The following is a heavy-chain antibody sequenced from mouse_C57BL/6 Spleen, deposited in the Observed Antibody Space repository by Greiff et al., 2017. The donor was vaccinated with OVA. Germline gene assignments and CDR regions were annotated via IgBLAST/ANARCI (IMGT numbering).Heavy chain of an antibody. J-gene: IGHJ4*01. D-gene: IGHD2-3*01. CDR3: ARLLHAMDY. CDR1: GFTFSDYY. V-gene: IGHV5-16*01. Sequence: EVQVVESEGGLVQPGSSMKLSCTASGFTFSDYYMAWVRQVPEKGLEWVANINYDGSSTYYLDSLKSRFIISRDNAKNILYLQMSSLKSEDTATYYCARLLHAMDYWGQGTSVTVSS. CDR2: INYDGSST.